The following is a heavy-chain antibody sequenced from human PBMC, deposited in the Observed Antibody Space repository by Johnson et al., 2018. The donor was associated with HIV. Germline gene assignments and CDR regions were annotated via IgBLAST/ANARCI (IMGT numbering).Heavy chain of an antibody. CDR3: KISSSTGFEF. Sequence: EKLVESGGGVVQPGGSLRLSCAASGFTFSNFWMSWVRQAPGKGLEWVANIKQDGSEKYYLASVKGRFTISRDNAKNSLYLQMNSLRAEDTAVYYCKISSSTGFEFWGQGTMVTVSS. J-gene: IGHJ3*01. CDR1: GFTFSNFW. CDR2: IKQDGSEK. D-gene: IGHD6-6*01. V-gene: IGHV3-7*05.